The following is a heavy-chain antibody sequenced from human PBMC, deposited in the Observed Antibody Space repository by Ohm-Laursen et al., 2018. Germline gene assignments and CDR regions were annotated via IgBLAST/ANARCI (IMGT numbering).Heavy chain of an antibody. D-gene: IGHD6-13*01. CDR2: ISSSGSTI. J-gene: IGHJ4*02. V-gene: IGHV3-11*01. CDR1: GFIFRNFG. CDR3: ARGGQQQVEDY. Sequence: GSLRLSCAASGFIFRNFGMHWVRQAPGKGLEWASCISSSGSTIYYADSVKGRFTISRDNAKNSLYLQMNSLRAEDTAVYYCARGGQQQVEDYWGQGTLVTVSS.